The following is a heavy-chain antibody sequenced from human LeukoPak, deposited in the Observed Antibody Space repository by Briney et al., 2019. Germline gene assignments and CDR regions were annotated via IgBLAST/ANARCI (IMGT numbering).Heavy chain of an antibody. CDR3: ACHSGWSGPSE. V-gene: IGHV4-4*02. Sequence: PSQTLSLTCAVSCGSITSSWCSWVRQPPGEGLEWIGEIFHIGNTNYNPSLKSRVTISIDKSKNQFSLELTSMTAADTAVYYCACHSGWSGPSEWGQGTPVVVSS. D-gene: IGHD6-19*01. CDR1: CGSITSSW. CDR2: IFHIGNT. J-gene: IGHJ1*01.